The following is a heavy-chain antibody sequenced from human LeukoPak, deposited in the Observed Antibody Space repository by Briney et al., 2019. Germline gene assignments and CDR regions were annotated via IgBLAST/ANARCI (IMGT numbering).Heavy chain of an antibody. Sequence: ASVKVSCQASGYTFTGYYIHWVRQAPGQGLEWMGWINPNSGGTNYAQKFQGRVTMTRDTSISTAYMELSRLRSDDTAVYYCARDKFSERATISYYYYYMDVWGKGTTVTVSS. V-gene: IGHV1-2*02. CDR2: INPNSGGT. D-gene: IGHD5-12*01. CDR1: GYTFTGYY. J-gene: IGHJ6*03. CDR3: ARDKFSERATISYYYYYMDV.